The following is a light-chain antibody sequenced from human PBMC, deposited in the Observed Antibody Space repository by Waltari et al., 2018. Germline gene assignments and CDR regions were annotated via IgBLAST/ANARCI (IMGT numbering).Light chain of an antibody. J-gene: IGLJ2*01. CDR2: GVN. V-gene: IGLV2-23*02. CDR3: CSYAGTPRVV. CDR1: NNDIGSYNL. Sequence: QSALTQPASVSGSPGRSITISCTGTNNDIGSYNLFSCYPQNPCKAPKVIIFGVNKRPSGVSTRCSGSKSGYTASLTVSGLHPEDEADYYCCSYAGTPRVVFGGGTKLTVL.